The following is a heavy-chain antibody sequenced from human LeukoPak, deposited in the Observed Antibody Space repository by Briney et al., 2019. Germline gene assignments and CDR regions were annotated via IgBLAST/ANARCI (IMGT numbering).Heavy chain of an antibody. CDR2: INDNGDVT. J-gene: IGHJ4*02. Sequence: GGSLRLSCAASGFTFSSYAMSWVRQAPGKGLEWVSTINDNGDVTYYADSVKGRFTISRDNSKNTLYVQMNSLRAEDTAVYHCAKGRYSYAQVPFDYCGQGTLVPVSS. V-gene: IGHV3-23*01. D-gene: IGHD5-18*01. CDR3: AKGRYSYAQVPFDY. CDR1: GFTFSSYA.